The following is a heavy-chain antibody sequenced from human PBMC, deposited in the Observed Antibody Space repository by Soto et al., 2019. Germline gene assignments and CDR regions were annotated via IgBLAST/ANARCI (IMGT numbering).Heavy chain of an antibody. V-gene: IGHV1-69*08. Sequence: QVQLVQSGAEVKKPGSSVKVSCKASGGTFSSYTISWVRQAPGQGLEWMGRIIPILGIANYAQKFQGRVTITADKSTSTAYMELSSLRSEDTAVYYCARDRGDGYNGENYWGQGTLVTVSS. CDR2: IIPILGIA. CDR1: GGTFSSYT. CDR3: ARDRGDGYNGENY. J-gene: IGHJ4*02. D-gene: IGHD5-12*01.